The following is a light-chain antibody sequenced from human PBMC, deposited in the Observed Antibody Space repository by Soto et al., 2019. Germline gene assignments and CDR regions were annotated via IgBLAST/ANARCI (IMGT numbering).Light chain of an antibody. CDR2: EVS. Sequence: QSALTQPASVSGSPGQSITISCTGTSSDVGAYNYVSWYQQHSGKAPKLMIYEVSNRPSGVSNRFSGSKSANTASLTISGLKAGDEADYYCSSYTSSSTWLFGVGTKLTVL. J-gene: IGLJ3*02. V-gene: IGLV2-14*03. CDR3: SSYTSSSTWL. CDR1: SSDVGAYNY.